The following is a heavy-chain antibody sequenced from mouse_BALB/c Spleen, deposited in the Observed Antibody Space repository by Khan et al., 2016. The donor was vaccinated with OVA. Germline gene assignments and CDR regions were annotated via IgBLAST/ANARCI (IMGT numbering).Heavy chain of an antibody. CDR2: IRGDGNT. J-gene: IGHJ4*01. Sequence: QVQLKESGPGLVAPSQSLSITCTVSGFSLTNYGVNWVRQPPGKGLEWLGVIRGDGNTNYHSALKSRLSISKDNSKSQVFLKLNSLQTDDTATYYYAKPRDGYPYGMDYWGQGTSVTVSS. V-gene: IGHV2-3*01. CDR1: GFSLTNYG. D-gene: IGHD2-3*01. CDR3: AKPRDGYPYGMDY.